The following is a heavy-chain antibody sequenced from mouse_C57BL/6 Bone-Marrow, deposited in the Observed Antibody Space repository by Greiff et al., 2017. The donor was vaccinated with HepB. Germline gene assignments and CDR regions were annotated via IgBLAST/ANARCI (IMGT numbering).Heavy chain of an antibody. D-gene: IGHD1-1*02. CDR3: ARLGGYAY. Sequence: EVQLVESGGGLVKPGGSLKLSCAASGFTFSDYGMHWVRQAPEKGLEWVAYISSGSSTIYYADTVKGRFTISRDNTKKTLYLQMSSLRSEDTALYYCARLGGYAYWGQGTLVTVSA. CDR1: GFTFSDYG. V-gene: IGHV5-17*03. CDR2: ISSGSSTI. J-gene: IGHJ3*01.